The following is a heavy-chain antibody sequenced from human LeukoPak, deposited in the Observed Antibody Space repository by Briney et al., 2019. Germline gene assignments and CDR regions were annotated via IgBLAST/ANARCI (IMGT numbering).Heavy chain of an antibody. D-gene: IGHD4-17*01. J-gene: IGHJ4*02. V-gene: IGHV3-23*01. CDR2: ITGSGGSI. Sequence: GSLRLSCAASGFTFRLYVMTWIRQAPGKGLEWVSAITGSGGSIYYADSVRGRFTISRDNSKNTLYLQMSSLRAEDTAIYYCAHPSTPDYGGLDYWGQGTLVTVSS. CDR1: GFTFRLYV. CDR3: AHPSTPDYGGLDY.